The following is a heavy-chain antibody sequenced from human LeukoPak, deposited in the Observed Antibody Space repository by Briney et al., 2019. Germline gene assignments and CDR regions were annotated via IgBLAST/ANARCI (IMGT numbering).Heavy chain of an antibody. CDR1: GYTFTSYY. V-gene: IGHV1-46*01. D-gene: IGHD1-26*01. J-gene: IGHJ3*02. CDR3: ATGGAHDAFDI. CDR2: INPSGGST. Sequence: ASVKVSCKASGYTFTSYYVHWVRQAPGQGLEWMGIINPSGGSTSYAQKFQGRVTMTRDMSTSTVYMELSSLRSEDTAVYYCATGGAHDAFDIWGQGTMVTVSS.